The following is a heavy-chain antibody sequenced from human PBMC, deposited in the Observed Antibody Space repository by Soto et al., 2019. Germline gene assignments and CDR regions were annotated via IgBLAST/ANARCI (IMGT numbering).Heavy chain of an antibody. V-gene: IGHV1-8*02. CDR3: ANDYDFWSGSLKV. CDR1: GGTFSSYA. Sequence: ASVKVSCKASGGTFSSYAISGVRQATGQGLEWMGWMNPNSGNTGYAQKFQGRVTMTRNTSISTAYMELSSLRSEDTAVYYCANDYDFWSGSLKVWGQGTLVTVSS. D-gene: IGHD3-3*01. J-gene: IGHJ4*02. CDR2: MNPNSGNT.